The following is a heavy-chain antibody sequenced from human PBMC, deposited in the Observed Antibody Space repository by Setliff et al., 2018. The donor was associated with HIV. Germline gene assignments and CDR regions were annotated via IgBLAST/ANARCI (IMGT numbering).Heavy chain of an antibody. CDR1: GFTFSSYA. J-gene: IGHJ4*02. Sequence: GSLRLSCAAFGFTFSSYAMSWVRQAPGKGLEWVSAISGSGGSTYYADSVKGRFTISRDNSKNTLYLQMNSLRAEDTAVYYCAKDRTVVVITIFDYWGQGTLVTVSS. V-gene: IGHV3-23*01. D-gene: IGHD3-22*01. CDR2: ISGSGGST. CDR3: AKDRTVVVITIFDY.